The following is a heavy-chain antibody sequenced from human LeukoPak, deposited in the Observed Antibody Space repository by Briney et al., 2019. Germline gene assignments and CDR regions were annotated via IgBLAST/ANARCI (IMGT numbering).Heavy chain of an antibody. Sequence: GGSLRLSCAAPGFTFSNTRMAWVRQAPGKGLDWVANINQDGGTRQYADSVRGRFTISRDNAKNSLYLEMNSLRAEDTGLYHCARDMKGIIDYWGQGTLVTVSS. J-gene: IGHJ4*02. CDR2: INQDGGTR. V-gene: IGHV3-7*01. CDR3: ARDMKGIIDY. CDR1: GFTFSNTR. D-gene: IGHD3-16*01.